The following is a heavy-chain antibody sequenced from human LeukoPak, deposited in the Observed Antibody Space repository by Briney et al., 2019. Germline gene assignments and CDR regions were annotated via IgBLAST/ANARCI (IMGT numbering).Heavy chain of an antibody. CDR2: IKSKTDGGTT. J-gene: IGHJ4*02. CDR1: GFTFSNAW. D-gene: IGHD1-26*01. Sequence: GGSLRLSCAASGFTFSNAWMSWVRQAPGKGLEGVGRIKSKTDGGTTDYAAPVKGRFTISRDDSKNTLYLQMNSLKTEDTAVYYCTTDHSSTRIVGATGGFGGYWGQGTLVTVSS. V-gene: IGHV3-15*01. CDR3: TTDHSSTRIVGATGGFGGY.